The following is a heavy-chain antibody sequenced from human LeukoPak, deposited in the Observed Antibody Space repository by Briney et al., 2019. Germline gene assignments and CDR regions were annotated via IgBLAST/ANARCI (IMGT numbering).Heavy chain of an antibody. Sequence: GRSLRLSCTASGFTFGDYAMSWVRQAPGKGLEWVGFIRSKAYGGTTEYAASVKGRFTIPRDDSKSIAYLQMNSLKTEDTAVYYCTSCSSGCDYYGMDVWGKGTTVTVSS. V-gene: IGHV3-49*04. D-gene: IGHD6-19*01. CDR1: GFTFGDYA. CDR3: TSCSSGCDYYGMDV. J-gene: IGHJ6*04. CDR2: IRSKAYGGTT.